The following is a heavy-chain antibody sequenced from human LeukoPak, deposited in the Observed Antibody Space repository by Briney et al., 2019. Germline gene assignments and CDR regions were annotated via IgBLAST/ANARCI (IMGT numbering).Heavy chain of an antibody. Sequence: GGSLRLSCAASGFTFSSYSMNWVRQAPGKGLEWVSSISSSSSYIYYADSVKGRFTISRDNAKNSLYLQMNSLRAEDTAVYYCARGDVTMVRGVITWGQGALVTVSS. D-gene: IGHD3-10*01. CDR3: ARGDVTMVRGVIT. CDR1: GFTFSSYS. V-gene: IGHV3-21*01. CDR2: ISSSSSYI. J-gene: IGHJ5*02.